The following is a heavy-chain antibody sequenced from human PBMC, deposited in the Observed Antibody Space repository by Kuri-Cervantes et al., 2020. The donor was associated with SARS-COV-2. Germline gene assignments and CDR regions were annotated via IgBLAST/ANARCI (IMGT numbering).Heavy chain of an antibody. V-gene: IGHV3-30*04. CDR3: ARDQMYYDFWSGYASRPNYYYYYYMDV. J-gene: IGHJ6*03. CDR1: GFTFSSYA. D-gene: IGHD3-3*01. Sequence: GESLKISCAASGFTFSSYAMHVGRQAPGKGLEWVAVISYDGSNKYYADSVKGRFTISRDNSKNTLYLQKNSLSAEDTAVYYCARDQMYYDFWSGYASRPNYYYYYYMDVWGKGITVTVSS. CDR2: ISYDGSNK.